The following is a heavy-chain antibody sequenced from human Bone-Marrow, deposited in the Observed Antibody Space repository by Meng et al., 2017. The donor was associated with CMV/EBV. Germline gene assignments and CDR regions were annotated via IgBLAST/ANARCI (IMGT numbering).Heavy chain of an antibody. CDR3: AREAGYSSSWGEWFDP. Sequence: GSLRLSCTVSGGSISSYYWSWIRQPPGKGLEWIGYIYYSGSTNYNPSLKSRVTISVDTSKNQFSLKLSSVTAADTAVYYCAREAGYSSSWGEWFDPWGQGTRVTVSS. CDR2: IYYSGST. CDR1: GGSISSYY. V-gene: IGHV4-59*01. D-gene: IGHD6-13*01. J-gene: IGHJ5*02.